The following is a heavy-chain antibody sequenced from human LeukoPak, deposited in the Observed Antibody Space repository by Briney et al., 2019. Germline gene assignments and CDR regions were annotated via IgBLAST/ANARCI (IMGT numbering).Heavy chain of an antibody. CDR2: ISSNNGYI. D-gene: IGHD6-6*01. CDR1: GFSFSSYR. CDR3: ARDLGTRKSIAFAD. J-gene: IGHJ4*02. V-gene: IGHV3-21*01. Sequence: PGGSLRLSCAASGFSFSSYRMNWVRQAPGKGLEWVASISSNNGYIYYADSVKGRFTISRDIGENSLHLQMNSLRAEDAAVYYCARDLGTRKSIAFADWGQGTLVTVSS.